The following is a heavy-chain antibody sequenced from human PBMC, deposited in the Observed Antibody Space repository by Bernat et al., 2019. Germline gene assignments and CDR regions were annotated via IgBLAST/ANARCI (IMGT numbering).Heavy chain of an antibody. CDR2: IWYDGSNK. CDR3: AREQSIAAYIDY. J-gene: IGHJ4*02. V-gene: IGHV3-33*01. CDR1: GFTFSSYG. D-gene: IGHD6-6*01. Sequence: QVQLVESGGGVVQPGRSLRLSCAASGFTFSSYGMHWVRQAPGKGLEWVAVIWYDGSNKYYADSVKGRFTISRDNSKNTLYLQMNSLRAEDAAVYYCAREQSIAAYIDYWGQGTLVTVSS.